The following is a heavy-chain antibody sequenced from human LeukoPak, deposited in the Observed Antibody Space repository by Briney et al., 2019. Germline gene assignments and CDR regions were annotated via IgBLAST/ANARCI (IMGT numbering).Heavy chain of an antibody. CDR1: GFTFSNYA. V-gene: IGHV3-23*01. CDR3: AKRGVVIRVILVGFHKEAYYFDS. D-gene: IGHD3-22*01. J-gene: IGHJ4*02. CDR2: ISGSGGGT. Sequence: PGGSLRLSCAASGFTFSNYAMNWVRQAPGKGLEWVAGISGSGGGTNYADSVKGRFTISRDNPKNTLYLQMNSLGAEDTAVYFCAKRGVVIRVILVGFHKEAYYFDSWGQGALVTVYS.